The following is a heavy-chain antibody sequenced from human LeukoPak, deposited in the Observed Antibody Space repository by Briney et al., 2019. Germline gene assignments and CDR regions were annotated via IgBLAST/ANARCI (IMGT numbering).Heavy chain of an antibody. CDR1: GGSFSGYY. CDR2: INHSGST. V-gene: IGHV4-34*01. D-gene: IGHD4-17*01. Sequence: SETLSLTCAVYGGSFSGYYWSWIRQPPGKGLEWIGEINHSGSTNYNPSLKSRVTISVDTSKNQFSLKLSSVTAADTAVYYCASDYGDSVDVWGQGTTVTVSS. J-gene: IGHJ6*02. CDR3: ASDYGDSVDV.